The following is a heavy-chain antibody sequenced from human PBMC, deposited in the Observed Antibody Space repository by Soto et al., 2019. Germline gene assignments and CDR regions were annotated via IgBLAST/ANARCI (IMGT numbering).Heavy chain of an antibody. Sequence: PSETLSLTCAVYGGSFSGYYWSWIRRPPGKGLEGIGEINHSGSTNYNPSLKSRVTISVDTSKNQFSLKLSYVTAADTAVYYCARGMRGGAPIVLRPPGGMDVWGQGTTVTVS. CDR2: INHSGST. J-gene: IGHJ6*02. V-gene: IGHV4-34*01. CDR3: ARGMRGGAPIVLRPPGGMDV. CDR1: GGSFSGYY. D-gene: IGHD2-8*01.